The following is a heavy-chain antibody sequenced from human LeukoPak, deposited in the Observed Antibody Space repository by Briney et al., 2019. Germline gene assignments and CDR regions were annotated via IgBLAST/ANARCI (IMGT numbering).Heavy chain of an antibody. Sequence: SQTLSLTCAISGDSVSSNSAAWNWIRQSPSRGLEWLGRTYYRSKWYNDYAVSVKSRITINPDTSKNQFSLQLNSVTPEDTAVYYCAKGAARQGGRGNYYYYYGMDVWGQGTTVTVSS. CDR2: TYYRSKWYN. CDR1: GDSVSSNSAA. D-gene: IGHD6-6*01. J-gene: IGHJ6*02. CDR3: AKGAARQGGRGNYYYYYGMDV. V-gene: IGHV6-1*01.